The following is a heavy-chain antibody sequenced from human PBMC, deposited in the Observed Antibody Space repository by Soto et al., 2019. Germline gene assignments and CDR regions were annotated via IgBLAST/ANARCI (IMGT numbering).Heavy chain of an antibody. CDR3: ARAHLIFGNGMDV. Sequence: ASVKVSCKASGYTFTSYGISWVRQAPGQGLEWMGWISPIFGNTNYAQKFQGRVTITADESTSTAYMELSSLRSEDTAVYYCARAHLIFGNGMDVWGQGTTVTVSS. CDR1: GYTFTSYG. CDR2: ISPIFGNT. V-gene: IGHV1-69*13. D-gene: IGHD3-3*01. J-gene: IGHJ6*02.